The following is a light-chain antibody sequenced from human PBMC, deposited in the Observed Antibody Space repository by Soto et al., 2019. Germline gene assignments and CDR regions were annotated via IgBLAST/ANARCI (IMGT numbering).Light chain of an antibody. J-gene: IGKJ1*01. CDR1: RNIGRW. CDR2: YAS. Sequence: DIQMTQSPSTLSASLGDRVTITCRASRNIGRWLAWYQQKPGRAPTLLISYASTMETGVPSRFSGGGSGTEFTLTISNLQADDFATYYCQHCDTYWPFG. V-gene: IGKV1-5*01. CDR3: QHCDTYWP.